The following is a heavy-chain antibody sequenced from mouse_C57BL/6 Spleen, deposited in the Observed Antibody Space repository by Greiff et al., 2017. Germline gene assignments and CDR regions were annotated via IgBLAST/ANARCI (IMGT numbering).Heavy chain of an antibody. V-gene: IGHV14-2*01. D-gene: IGHD2-2*01. CDR2: IDPEDGET. CDR1: GFNIKDYY. J-gene: IGHJ4*01. CDR3: ARGGYYYAMDY. Sequence: VQLQQSGAELVKPGASVKLSCTASGFNIKDYYMHWVKQRTEQGLEWIGRIDPEDGETKYAPKFPGKATITADTSSNTAYLQLSSLTSEDTAVYYCARGGYYYAMDYWGQGTSVTVSS.